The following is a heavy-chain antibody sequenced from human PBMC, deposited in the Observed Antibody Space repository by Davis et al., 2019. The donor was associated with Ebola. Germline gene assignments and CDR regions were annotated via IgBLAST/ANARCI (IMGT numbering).Heavy chain of an antibody. V-gene: IGHV1-2*04. CDR1: GYTFTGYY. CDR2: INPNSGGT. CDR3: ASGDQPLLYRGYFDY. D-gene: IGHD2-2*02. Sequence: ASVKVSCKASGYTFTGYYMHWVRQAPGQGLEWMGWINPNSGGTNYAQKFQGWVTMTRDTSISTAYMELSRLRSDDTAVYYCASGDQPLLYRGYFDYWGQGTLVTVSS. J-gene: IGHJ4*02.